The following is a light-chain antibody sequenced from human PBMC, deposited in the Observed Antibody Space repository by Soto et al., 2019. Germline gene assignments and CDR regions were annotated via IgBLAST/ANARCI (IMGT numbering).Light chain of an antibody. CDR1: QSVSSSY. CDR3: QQYGTSPRT. V-gene: IGKV3-20*01. Sequence: EIVLTQSPGTLSLSPGERATLSCRASQSVSSSYLAWYQQKPGQAPRLLIYGASNRATGIPDRFSGSGSGTDFTLSIGRVEPEDFAVYYCQQYGTSPRTFGLGTKVEIK. J-gene: IGKJ1*01. CDR2: GAS.